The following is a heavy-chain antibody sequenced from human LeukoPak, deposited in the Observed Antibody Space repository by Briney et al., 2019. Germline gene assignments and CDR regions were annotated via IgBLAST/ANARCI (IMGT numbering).Heavy chain of an antibody. V-gene: IGHV3-23*01. Sequence: GGSLRLSCAASGFTFSSYAMSWVRQAPGKGLEWVSAISGSGGSTYYADSVKGRFTISRDNSKNTLYLQMNSLSAEDTAVYYCAKIYGDYGLHYFDYWGQGTLVTVSS. CDR1: GFTFSSYA. CDR3: AKIYGDYGLHYFDY. D-gene: IGHD4-17*01. J-gene: IGHJ4*02. CDR2: ISGSGGST.